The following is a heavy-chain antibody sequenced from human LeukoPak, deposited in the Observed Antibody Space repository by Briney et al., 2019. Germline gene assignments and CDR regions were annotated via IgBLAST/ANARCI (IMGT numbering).Heavy chain of an antibody. V-gene: IGHV3-23*01. CDR3: ARGGYYGSGSYYPD. Sequence: PGGSLRLSCAASGFTFSSYAMSWVRQAPGKGLEWVSAISGSGGSTYYADSVRGRFTISRDNSKNTLYLQMNSLRAEDTAVYYCARGGYYGSGSYYPDWGQGTLVTVSS. CDR2: ISGSGGST. CDR1: GFTFSSYA. D-gene: IGHD3-10*01. J-gene: IGHJ4*02.